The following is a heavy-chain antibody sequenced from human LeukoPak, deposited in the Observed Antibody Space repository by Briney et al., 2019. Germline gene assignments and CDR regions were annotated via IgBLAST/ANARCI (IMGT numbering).Heavy chain of an antibody. CDR3: ARIGGDDSSPGAFDI. CDR1: GYTFTSYY. CDR2: INPSGGST. D-gene: IGHD3-22*01. J-gene: IGHJ3*02. Sequence: ASVKVSCKASGYTFTSYYMHWVRQAPGQGLEWMGIINPSGGSTSYAQKFQGRVTMTRDTSTSTVYMELSSLRSEDTAVYYCARIGGDDSSPGAFDIWGQGTMVTVSS. V-gene: IGHV1-46*01.